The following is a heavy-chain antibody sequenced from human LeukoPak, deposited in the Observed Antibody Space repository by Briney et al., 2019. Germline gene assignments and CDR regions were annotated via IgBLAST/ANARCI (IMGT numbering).Heavy chain of an antibody. Sequence: PGGSLRLSCAASGFSINRYYMTWIRQAPGKGQDWVSVIYTGGATNYGDSVKGRFTISRDNSKNTLYLQMNSLRADDTAIYYCARGQSYCGADCYSDWGQGTLVTVSS. CDR2: IYTGGAT. J-gene: IGHJ4*02. D-gene: IGHD2-21*02. CDR1: GFSINRYY. CDR3: ARGQSYCGADCYSD. V-gene: IGHV3-66*01.